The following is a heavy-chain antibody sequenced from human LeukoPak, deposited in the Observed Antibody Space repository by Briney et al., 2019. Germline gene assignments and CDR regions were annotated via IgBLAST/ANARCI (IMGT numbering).Heavy chain of an antibody. D-gene: IGHD2-21*01. CDR3: AKAPVTSCRGAFCYPFDY. Sequence: GGSLRPSCAASGFTLSGYGMNWVRQVPGKGLEWVSASSSSDDGKWYAESVRGRFTISRDTSKNTVYLQMNSLRVEDAGVYYCAKAPVTSCRGAFCYPFDYWGHGTLVTVSS. CDR2: SSSSDDGK. CDR1: GFTLSGYG. J-gene: IGHJ4*01. V-gene: IGHV3-23*01.